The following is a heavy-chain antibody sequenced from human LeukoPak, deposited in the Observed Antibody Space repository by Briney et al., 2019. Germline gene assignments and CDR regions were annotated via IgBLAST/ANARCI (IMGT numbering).Heavy chain of an antibody. CDR3: SSGNYYHPSN. J-gene: IGHJ4*02. V-gene: IGHV4-34*03. Sequence: PSETLSLTCAVYGGSFSGYYWSWIRQPPGKGLEWIGEINHSGSTNYNPSLKSRVTISVDTSKNQFSLKLSSVTAADTAVYYCSSGNYYHPSNWGQGTLVTVSS. CDR1: GGSFSGYY. CDR2: INHSGST. D-gene: IGHD3-10*01.